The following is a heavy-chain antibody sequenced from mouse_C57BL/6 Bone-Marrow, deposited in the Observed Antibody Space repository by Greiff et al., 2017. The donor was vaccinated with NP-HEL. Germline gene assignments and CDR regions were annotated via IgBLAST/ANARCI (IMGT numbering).Heavy chain of an antibody. V-gene: IGHV1-15*01. J-gene: IGHJ2*01. CDR3: TRKGDGYRYFDY. D-gene: IGHD2-3*01. Sequence: VQGVESGAELVRPGASVTLSCKASGYTFTDYEMHWVKQTPVHGLEWIGAIDPETGGTAYNQKFKGKAILTADKSSSTAYMELRSLTSEDSAVYYCTRKGDGYRYFDYWGQGTTLTVSS. CDR2: IDPETGGT. CDR1: GYTFTDYE.